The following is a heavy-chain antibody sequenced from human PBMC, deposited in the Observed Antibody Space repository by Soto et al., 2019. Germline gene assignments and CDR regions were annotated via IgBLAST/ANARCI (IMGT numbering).Heavy chain of an antibody. Sequence: QVQLQQWGAGLLKPSETLSLTCAVYGGSFSGYYWSWIRQPPGKGLEWIGEINHSGSTNYNPSLKSRVTISVDTSKNQFSLKLRSVTAADTAVYYCARGRPQWLVQNNWFDPWGQGTLVTVSS. V-gene: IGHV4-34*01. CDR3: ARGRPQWLVQNNWFDP. J-gene: IGHJ5*02. D-gene: IGHD6-19*01. CDR1: GGSFSGYY. CDR2: INHSGST.